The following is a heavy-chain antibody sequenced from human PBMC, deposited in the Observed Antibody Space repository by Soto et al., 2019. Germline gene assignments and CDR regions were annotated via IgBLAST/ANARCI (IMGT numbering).Heavy chain of an antibody. V-gene: IGHV1-8*01. CDR3: AKDPRYCSGGNCSSGYYYYIDV. CDR1: GYTFTSYD. J-gene: IGHJ6*03. D-gene: IGHD2-15*01. Sequence: ASVKVSCKASGYTFTSYDINWVRQATGQGLEWMGWMNPNSGNTGYAQKFQGRVTMTRNTSISTAYMELSSLRSEDTAVYFCAKDPRYCSGGNCSSGYYYYIDVWGKGTKVTVSS. CDR2: MNPNSGNT.